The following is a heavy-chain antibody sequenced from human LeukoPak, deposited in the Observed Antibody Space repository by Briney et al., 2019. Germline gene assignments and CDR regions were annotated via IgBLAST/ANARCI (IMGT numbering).Heavy chain of an antibody. J-gene: IGHJ4*02. V-gene: IGHV1-8*01. CDR3: TRETSSRYFDY. CDR1: GYTLTSYD. CDR2: MNPNSGRT. Sequence: ASVKVSCKASGYTLTSYDINWVRQATGRGLEWMGWMNPNSGRTGYAQNFQGRITITRNTSISTAYMELSSLRSEDTAVYYCTRETSSRYFDYWGQGTLVTVSS.